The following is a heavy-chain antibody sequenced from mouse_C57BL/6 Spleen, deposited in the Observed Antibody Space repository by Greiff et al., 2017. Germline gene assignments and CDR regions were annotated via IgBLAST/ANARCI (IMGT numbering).Heavy chain of an antibody. V-gene: IGHV5-17*01. Sequence: EVKLMESGGGLVKPGGSLKLSCAASGFTFSDYGMHWVRQAPEKGLEWVAYISSGSRTIYYADTVKGRFTISRDNATNTLFLQLTSLRSEDTAMYYCARFYGNSRYWYFDVWGTGTTVTVSS. CDR2: ISSGSRTI. CDR1: GFTFSDYG. J-gene: IGHJ1*03. D-gene: IGHD2-1*01. CDR3: ARFYGNSRYWYFDV.